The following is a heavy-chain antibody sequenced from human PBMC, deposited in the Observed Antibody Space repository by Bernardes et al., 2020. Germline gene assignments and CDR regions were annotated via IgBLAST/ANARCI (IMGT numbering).Heavy chain of an antibody. Sequence: GGSLRLSCAASGFTFSSYSMNWVRQAPGKGLEWVSYISSSSSTIYYADSVKGRFTISRDNAKNSLYLQMNSLRAEDTAVYYCARADPYRSTSWYYYYYYGMDVWGQGTTVTVSS. V-gene: IGHV3-48*01. J-gene: IGHJ6*02. CDR1: GFTFSSYS. CDR2: ISSSSSTI. CDR3: ARADPYRSTSWYYYYYYGMDV. D-gene: IGHD2-2*01.